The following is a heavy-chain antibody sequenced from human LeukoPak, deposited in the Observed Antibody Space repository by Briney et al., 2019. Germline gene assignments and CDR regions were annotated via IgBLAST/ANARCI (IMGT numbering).Heavy chain of an antibody. CDR1: GGSFSGYY. CDR3: ARPLRFDP. Sequence: SETLSLTCAVYGGSFSGYYWSWIRQPPGKGLEWIGEINHSGSTNYNPSLKSRVTISVDTSKNQFSLKLSSVTAADTAVYYCARPLRFDPWGQGTLVTVFS. CDR2: INHSGST. J-gene: IGHJ5*02. V-gene: IGHV4-34*01.